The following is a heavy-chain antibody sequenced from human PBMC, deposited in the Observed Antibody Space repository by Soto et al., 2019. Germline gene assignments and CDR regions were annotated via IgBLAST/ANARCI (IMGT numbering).Heavy chain of an antibody. CDR3: ALWGFRDGNNSRYNYYVMEV. J-gene: IGHJ6*02. CDR2: IIPIFGTA. V-gene: IGHV1-69*01. CDR1: GGTFNSYA. D-gene: IGHD3-10*01. Sequence: QVQLVQSGAEVKKPGSSVNVSCKASGGTFNSYAISWVRQAPGQGLEWMGGIIPIFGTAKYAQKFQGRVAINADESTSAAYMELRSLRSEDTAVYYCALWGFRDGNNSRYNYYVMEVWGQGTTVTVSS.